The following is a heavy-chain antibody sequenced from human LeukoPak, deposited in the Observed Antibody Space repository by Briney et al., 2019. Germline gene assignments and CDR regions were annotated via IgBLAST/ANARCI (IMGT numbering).Heavy chain of an antibody. CDR2: ISWNSGSI. CDR3: AKLRGSGSYYQASDY. CDR1: GFTFSSYA. Sequence: GGSLRLPRAASGFTFSSYAMHWVRQVPGKGLEWVSGISWNSGSIGYADSVKGRFTISRDNAKNSLYLQMNSLRAEDTALYYCAKLRGSGSYYQASDYWGQGTLVTVSS. V-gene: IGHV3-9*01. D-gene: IGHD3-10*01. J-gene: IGHJ4*02.